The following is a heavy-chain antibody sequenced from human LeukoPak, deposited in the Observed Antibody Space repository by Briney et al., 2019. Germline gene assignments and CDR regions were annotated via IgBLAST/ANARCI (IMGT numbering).Heavy chain of an antibody. Sequence: SETLSLTCTVSGGSISSSSYYWGWIRQPPGKGLEWIGSIYYSGSTYYNPSLKSRVTISVDTSTNQFSLKLSSVTAADTAVYYCARVFSATGPPWFDPWGQGTLVTVSS. CDR1: GGSISSSSYY. CDR3: ARVFSATGPPWFDP. V-gene: IGHV4-39*07. J-gene: IGHJ5*02. D-gene: IGHD3-10*01. CDR2: IYYSGST.